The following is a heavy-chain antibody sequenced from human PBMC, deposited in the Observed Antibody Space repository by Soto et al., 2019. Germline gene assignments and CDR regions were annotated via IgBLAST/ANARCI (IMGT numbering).Heavy chain of an antibody. D-gene: IGHD3-22*01. Sequence: QVQLVESGGGVVQPGRSLRLSCAASGFTFSSYAMHWVRQAPGKGLEWVAVISYDGSNKYYADSVKGRFTISRDNSKNTLYLQMNGLRVEDTAVYYCARGPAMIVGVITTAPVYWGQGTLVTVFS. CDR3: ARGPAMIVGVITTAPVY. J-gene: IGHJ4*02. CDR1: GFTFSSYA. CDR2: ISYDGSNK. V-gene: IGHV3-30-3*01.